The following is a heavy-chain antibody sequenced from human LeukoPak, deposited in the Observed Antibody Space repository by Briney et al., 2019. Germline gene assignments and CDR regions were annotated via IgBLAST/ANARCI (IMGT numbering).Heavy chain of an antibody. Sequence: SETLSLTCTVSGGSISTSSYYWGWIRQPPGKGLEWIGSIYYSGSTYYNPSLKSRVTISVDTSKNQYSLKLSSVTAADTAVYYCARASIIVVVPAARGPFDYWGQGTLVTVSS. CDR3: ARASIIVVVPAARGPFDY. D-gene: IGHD2-2*01. V-gene: IGHV4-39*01. J-gene: IGHJ4*02. CDR2: IYYSGST. CDR1: GGSISTSSYY.